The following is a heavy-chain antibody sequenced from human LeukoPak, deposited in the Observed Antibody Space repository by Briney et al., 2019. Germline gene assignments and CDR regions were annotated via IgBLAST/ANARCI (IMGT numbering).Heavy chain of an antibody. CDR3: ARDFWGAYRVDYFDY. D-gene: IGHD3-3*01. V-gene: IGHV3-7*01. J-gene: IGHJ4*02. Sequence: GGSLRLSCAASGFTFSNYCMSWVRRAPGKGREWVANIKQDGSVTYYVDSVRGRFTISRDNAKRSLYLEMNSLRAEDTAVYYCARDFWGAYRVDYFDYWGQGTLVTVSS. CDR1: GFTFSNYC. CDR2: IKQDGSVT.